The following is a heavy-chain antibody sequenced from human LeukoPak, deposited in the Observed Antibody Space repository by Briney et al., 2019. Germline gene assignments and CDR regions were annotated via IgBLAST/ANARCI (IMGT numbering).Heavy chain of an antibody. CDR2: IYHSGST. CDR1: GGSISSGGYY. V-gene: IGHV4-30-2*01. CDR3: ASGVVPAAIL. J-gene: IGHJ4*02. Sequence: SETLSLTCTVSGGSISSGGYYWSWIRQPPGKGLEWIGYIYHSGSTYYNPSLKSRVTISVDRSKNQFSLKLSSVTAADTAVYYCASGVVPAAILWGQGTLVTVSS. D-gene: IGHD2-2*02.